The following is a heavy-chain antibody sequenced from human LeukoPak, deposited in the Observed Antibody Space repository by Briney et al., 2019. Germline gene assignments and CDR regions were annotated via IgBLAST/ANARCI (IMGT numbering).Heavy chain of an antibody. D-gene: IGHD3-22*01. CDR3: ARMYYYDSTGGGAFDN. CDR2: ISAYNGNT. CDR1: GGTFSSYA. Sequence: RASVKVSCKASGGTFSSYAISWVRQAPGQGLEWMGWISAYNGNTDYAQKLQGRVTMTTDTSTSTAYMELRSLRSDDTAVYYCARMYYYDSTGGGAFDNWGQGTMVTVSS. J-gene: IGHJ3*02. V-gene: IGHV1-18*01.